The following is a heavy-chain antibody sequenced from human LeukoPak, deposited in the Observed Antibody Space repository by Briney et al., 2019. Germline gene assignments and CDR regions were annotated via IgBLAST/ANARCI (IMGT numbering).Heavy chain of an antibody. CDR2: ISGSGGST. Sequence: GGSLRLSCAASGFTFTSYAMTWVRQAPGKGLEWVSAISGSGGSTYYADSVKGRFTISRDNSRNTLYLQMNSPSAEDTAVYYCAKDSTWIQLWFEYWGQGTLVTVSS. D-gene: IGHD5-18*01. J-gene: IGHJ4*02. V-gene: IGHV3-23*01. CDR3: AKDSTWIQLWFEY. CDR1: GFTFTSYA.